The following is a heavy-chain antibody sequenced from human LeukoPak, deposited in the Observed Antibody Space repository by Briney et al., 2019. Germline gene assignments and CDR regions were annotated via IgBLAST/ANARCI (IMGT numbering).Heavy chain of an antibody. CDR2: IIPIFGTA. Sequence: SVKVSCKASGGTFSSYAISWVRQAPGQGLEWMGRIIPIFGTANYAQKFQGRVTITTDESTSTAYMGLSSLRPEDTAVYYCASNWIQLSGYYFDYWGQGTLVTVSS. CDR3: ASNWIQLSGYYFDY. V-gene: IGHV1-69*05. D-gene: IGHD5-18*01. CDR1: GGTFSSYA. J-gene: IGHJ4*02.